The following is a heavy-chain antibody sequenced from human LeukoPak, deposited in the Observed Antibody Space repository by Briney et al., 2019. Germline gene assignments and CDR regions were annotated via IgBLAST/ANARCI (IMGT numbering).Heavy chain of an antibody. Sequence: ASVKVSCKASGYTFTGYYMHWVRQAPGQGLEWMGIINPSGGSTSYAQKFQGRVTMTRDMSTSTVYMELSSLRSEDTAVYYCAREEGSSWYSTNYYYYMDVWGKGTTVTVSS. D-gene: IGHD6-13*01. V-gene: IGHV1-46*01. CDR1: GYTFTGYY. CDR2: INPSGGST. J-gene: IGHJ6*03. CDR3: AREEGSSWYSTNYYYYMDV.